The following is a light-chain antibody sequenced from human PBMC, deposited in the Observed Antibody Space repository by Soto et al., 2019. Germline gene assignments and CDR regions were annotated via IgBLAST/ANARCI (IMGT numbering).Light chain of an antibody. J-gene: IGLJ1*01. CDR2: EVS. Sequence: QSALTQPPSASGSPGQSVTISCIGTSSDVGAYNYVSWYQQHPGKVPKLMIYEVSKRPSGVPDRFSASKSGNTASLTVSGPQAEDEADYYCSSHGGSNNFYIFGTGTKV. CDR1: SSDVGAYNY. CDR3: SSHGGSNNFYI. V-gene: IGLV2-8*01.